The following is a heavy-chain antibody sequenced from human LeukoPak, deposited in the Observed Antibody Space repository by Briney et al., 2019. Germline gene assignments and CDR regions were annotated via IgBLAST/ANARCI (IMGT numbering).Heavy chain of an antibody. Sequence: GGSLRLSCAASGFTFSSYWMNWVRQAPGKGLEWVATIKEDGSEKYYVDSVKGRFTISRDNAKNTLYLQMNSLRAEDTAVYYCAPASDMAGDFDYWGQGTLVTVSS. CDR1: GFTFSSYW. CDR2: IKEDGSEK. V-gene: IGHV3-7*01. J-gene: IGHJ4*02. D-gene: IGHD2-15*01. CDR3: APASDMAGDFDY.